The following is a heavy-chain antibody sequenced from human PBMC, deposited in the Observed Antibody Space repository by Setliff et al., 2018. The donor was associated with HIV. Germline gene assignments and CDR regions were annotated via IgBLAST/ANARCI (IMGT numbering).Heavy chain of an antibody. CDR3: VRGTLDF. V-gene: IGHV3-48*01. CDR2: ISSSGFPI. CDR1: GFTFSTYG. Sequence: GGSLRLSCEASGFTFSTYGMNWVRHAPGKGLEWVAQISSSGFPIYYADSVRGRFTASRDNGKNSLFLQMNSLRAKDMAVYYCVRGTLDFWGQGNLVTVSS. J-gene: IGHJ4*02.